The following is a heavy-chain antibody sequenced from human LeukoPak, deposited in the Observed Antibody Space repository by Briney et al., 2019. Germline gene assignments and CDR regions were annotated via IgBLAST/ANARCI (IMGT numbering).Heavy chain of an antibody. Sequence: GGSLRLSCAASGFTFSSYAMNWVRQAPGKGLEWLSIISYDGSKKYIADSVKGRFTISRDNSQNTLHLQMNSLKTEDTAVYFCARFRGVGGYSIGWPPSRGAFDIWGQGTMVTVSS. CDR3: ARFRGVGGYSIGWPPSRGAFDI. D-gene: IGHD6-19*01. CDR2: ISYDGSKK. J-gene: IGHJ3*02. CDR1: GFTFSSYA. V-gene: IGHV3-30-3*01.